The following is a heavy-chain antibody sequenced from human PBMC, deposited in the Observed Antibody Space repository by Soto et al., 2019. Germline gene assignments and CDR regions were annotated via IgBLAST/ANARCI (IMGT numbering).Heavy chain of an antibody. CDR2: ISGSGGST. J-gene: IGHJ4*02. V-gene: IGHV3-23*01. CDR1: GFTFSSYA. Sequence: RLSCAASGFTFSSYAMSWVRQAPGKGLEWVSAISGSGGSTYYADSVKGRFTIYRDNSKSTLYLQMNSLRAEDTAVYYCAKDRDGYTSGHDYLGQGTLVTVSS. D-gene: IGHD6-19*01. CDR3: AKDRDGYTSGHDY.